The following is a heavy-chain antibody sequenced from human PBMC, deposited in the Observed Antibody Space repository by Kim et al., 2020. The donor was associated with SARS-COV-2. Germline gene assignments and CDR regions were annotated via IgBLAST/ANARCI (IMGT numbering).Heavy chain of an antibody. V-gene: IGHV4-61*01. D-gene: IGHD6-13*01. J-gene: IGHJ6*02. CDR3: ARDLSRPASYSSSWWDYYYGMDV. Sequence: SETLSLTCTVSGGSVSSGSYYWSWIRQPPGKGLEWIGYIYYSGSTNYNPSLKSRVTISVDTSKNQFSLKLSSVTAADTAVYYCARDLSRPASYSSSWWDYYYGMDVWGQGTTVTVSS. CDR2: IYYSGST. CDR1: GGSVSSGSYY.